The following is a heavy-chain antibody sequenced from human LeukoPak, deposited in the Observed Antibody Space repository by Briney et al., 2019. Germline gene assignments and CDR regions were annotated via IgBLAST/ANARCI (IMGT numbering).Heavy chain of an antibody. Sequence: PSETLSLTCTVSGGSISSYYWSWIRQPPGKGLEWFGYIYYSGSTNYNPSLKSRVTLSVDTSKNQFSLKLSSVTAADTAVYYCARDLGGPTLWGQGTLVTVSS. CDR3: ARDLGGPTL. CDR1: GGSISSYY. D-gene: IGHD2-15*01. J-gene: IGHJ4*02. V-gene: IGHV4-59*01. CDR2: IYYSGST.